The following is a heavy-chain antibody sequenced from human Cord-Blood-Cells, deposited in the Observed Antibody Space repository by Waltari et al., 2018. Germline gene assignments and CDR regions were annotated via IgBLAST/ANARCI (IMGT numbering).Heavy chain of an antibody. CDR1: GGTFSSYA. CDR2: IIPICGTA. D-gene: IGHD1-7*01. V-gene: IGHV1-69*12. CDR3: ASSRYNWNSYNWFDP. J-gene: IGHJ5*02. Sequence: QVQLVQSGAEVKKPGSSVKVSCKASGGTFSSYAISWVRQAPGQGLEWMGGIIPICGTANDAQKFQGRVTSTADESTSTAYMELSSLRSEDTAVYYCASSRYNWNSYNWFDPWGQGTLVTVSS.